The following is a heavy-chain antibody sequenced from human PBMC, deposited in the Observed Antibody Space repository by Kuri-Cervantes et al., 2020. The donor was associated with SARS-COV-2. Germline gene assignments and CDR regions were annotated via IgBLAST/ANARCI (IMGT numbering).Heavy chain of an antibody. D-gene: IGHD3-3*01. CDR2: IIPVFVTS. V-gene: IGHV1-69*13. CDR3: ARDLGAIFGVLEVSGWFDP. J-gene: IGHJ5*02. CDR1: GGNFNSSP. Sequence: SVKVSCKVSGGNFNSSPISWVRQAPGQGPEWMGGIIPVFVTSNYAHKFQGRVTIDADESTSTVYMELNSLRSEDTAVYYCARDLGAIFGVLEVSGWFDPWGQGTLVTVSS.